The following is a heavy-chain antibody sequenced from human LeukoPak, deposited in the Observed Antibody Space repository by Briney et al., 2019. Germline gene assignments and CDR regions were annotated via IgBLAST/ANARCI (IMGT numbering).Heavy chain of an antibody. D-gene: IGHD1-26*01. V-gene: IGHV3-21*01. Sequence: PGGSLRLSCAASGFTFSSYEMNWVRQAPGKGLEWVSSISSSSSYIYYADSVKGRFTISRDNAKNSLYLQMNSLRAEDTAVYYCARGFGSGSSRLGAFDIWGQGTMVTVSS. CDR1: GFTFSSYE. J-gene: IGHJ3*02. CDR3: ARGFGSGSSRLGAFDI. CDR2: ISSSSSYI.